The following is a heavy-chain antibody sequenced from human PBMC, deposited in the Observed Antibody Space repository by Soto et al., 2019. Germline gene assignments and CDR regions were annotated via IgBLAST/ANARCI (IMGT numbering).Heavy chain of an antibody. CDR3: SKDYDSSIDY. J-gene: IGHJ4*02. D-gene: IGHD3-22*01. V-gene: IGHV3-33*06. CDR1: GFTFSSYG. Sequence: QVQLVESGGGVVQPGRSLRLSCAASGFTFSSYGMHWVRQAPGKGLEWVAVIWYDGSNKYYADSVKGRFTISRDNSKNTLYLQMNSLRAEDTAVYYCSKDYDSSIDYWGQGTLVTVSS. CDR2: IWYDGSNK.